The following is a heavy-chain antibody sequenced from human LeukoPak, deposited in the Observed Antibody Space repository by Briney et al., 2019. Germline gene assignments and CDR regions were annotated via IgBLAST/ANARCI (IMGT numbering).Heavy chain of an antibody. V-gene: IGHV4-59*08. CDR3: ARGGGEPYYDFWSGYYIRGYFDY. CDR1: GGSFSSYY. J-gene: IGHJ4*02. D-gene: IGHD3-3*01. CDR2: IYYSGST. Sequence: SETLSLTCTVSGGSFSSYYWSWIRQPPGKGLEWIGCIYYSGSTNYNHSLRSRVTISVDTSKNQFSLKLGSVTAADTAVYYCARGGGEPYYDFWSGYYIRGYFDYWGQGTLVTVSS.